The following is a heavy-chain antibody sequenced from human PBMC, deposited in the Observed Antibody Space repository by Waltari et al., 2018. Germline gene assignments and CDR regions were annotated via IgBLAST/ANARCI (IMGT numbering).Heavy chain of an antibody. Sequence: QVQLQQWGAGPLKPSETLSLTFAVYGGSFRGYSRRWIRPPPGTGIEWIGEINHSGSTNYNPSLKSRVTISVDTSKNQFSLKLSSVTAADTAVYYCARGRGWVVGATTSGASHPTFDYWGQGTLVTVSS. D-gene: IGHD1-26*01. V-gene: IGHV4-34*01. CDR3: ARGRGWVVGATTSGASHPTFDY. J-gene: IGHJ4*02. CDR1: GGSFRGYS. CDR2: INHSGST.